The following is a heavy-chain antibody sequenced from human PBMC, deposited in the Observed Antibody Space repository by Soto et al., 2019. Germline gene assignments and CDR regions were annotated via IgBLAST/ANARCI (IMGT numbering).Heavy chain of an antibody. D-gene: IGHD4-17*01. CDR1: GFTFSSYG. V-gene: IGHV3-30*18. Sequence: PGGSLRLSCAASGFTFSSYGMHWVRQAPGKGLEWVAVISYDGSNKYYADSVKGRFTISRDNSKNTLYLQMNSLRAEDTAVYYCAKGATYGAIDYWGQGTLVTVSS. J-gene: IGHJ4*02. CDR2: ISYDGSNK. CDR3: AKGATYGAIDY.